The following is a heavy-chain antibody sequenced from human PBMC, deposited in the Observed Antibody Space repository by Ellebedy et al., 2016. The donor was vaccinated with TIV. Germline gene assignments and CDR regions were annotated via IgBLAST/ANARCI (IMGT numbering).Heavy chain of an antibody. Sequence: SETLSLTCTVSGGSISSSSYYWGWIRQPPGKGLEWIGSIYYSGSTYYNPSLKSRVTISVDTSKNQFSLKLSSVTAADTAVYYCAKVAYTTELWFGELLEVGGPDYWGQGTLVTVSS. D-gene: IGHD3-10*01. CDR1: GGSISSSSYY. CDR3: AKVAYTTELWFGELLEVGGPDY. V-gene: IGHV4-39*07. CDR2: IYYSGST. J-gene: IGHJ4*02.